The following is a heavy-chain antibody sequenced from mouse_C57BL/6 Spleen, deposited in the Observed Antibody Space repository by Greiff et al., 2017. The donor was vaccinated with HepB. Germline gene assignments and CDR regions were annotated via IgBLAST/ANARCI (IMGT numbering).Heavy chain of an antibody. Sequence: VQLQQSGPELVKPGASVKISCKASGYTFTDYYMNWVKQSHGKSLEWIGDINPNNGGTSYNQKFKGKATLTVDKSSSTAYMELRSLTSEDSAVYYCARKGNYDYDSLFAYWGQGTLVTVSA. D-gene: IGHD2-4*01. CDR1: GYTFTDYY. J-gene: IGHJ3*01. CDR2: INPNNGGT. CDR3: ARKGNYDYDSLFAY. V-gene: IGHV1-26*01.